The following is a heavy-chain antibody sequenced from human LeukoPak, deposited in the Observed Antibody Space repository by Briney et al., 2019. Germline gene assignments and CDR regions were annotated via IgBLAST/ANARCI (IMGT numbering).Heavy chain of an antibody. D-gene: IGHD5-12*01. J-gene: IGHJ4*02. Sequence: SQTLSLTCTVSGVSISSGGYFWSWIRQHPGKGLEWIGNIYYTGSTYYNPSLESRVTMSVDTSKNQFSLNLSSVTAADTAVYYCARVATIPNKHFDYWGQGTLVSVSS. CDR1: GVSISSGGYF. CDR3: ARVATIPNKHFDY. CDR2: IYYTGST. V-gene: IGHV4-31*03.